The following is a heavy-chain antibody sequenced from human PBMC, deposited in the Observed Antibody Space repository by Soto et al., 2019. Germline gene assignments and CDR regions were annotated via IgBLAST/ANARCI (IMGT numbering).Heavy chain of an antibody. CDR3: ARDSGRITMVRGTFDY. J-gene: IGHJ4*02. Sequence: SETLSLTCTVSGGSISSYYWSWIRQPPGKGLEWIGYIYYSGSTNYNPSLKSRVTISVDTSKNQFSLKLSSVTAADTALFYCARDSGRITMVRGTFDYWGQGTLVTVSS. CDR2: IYYSGST. V-gene: IGHV4-59*01. D-gene: IGHD3-10*01. CDR1: GGSISSYY.